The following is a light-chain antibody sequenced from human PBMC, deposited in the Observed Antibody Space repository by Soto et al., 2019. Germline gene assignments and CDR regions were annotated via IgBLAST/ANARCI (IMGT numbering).Light chain of an antibody. CDR2: INN. CDR3: AAWDDSLNGHAV. V-gene: IGLV1-44*01. CDR1: NSNIGSNT. J-gene: IGLJ7*01. Sequence: QLVLTQPPSASGTPGQRVTISCSGGNSNIGSNTVIWYQHLPGTAPKLLIYINNQRPSGVPDRFSGSKSGTSASLAISGPQSEDEADYYCAAWDDSLNGHAVFGGGTQLTVL.